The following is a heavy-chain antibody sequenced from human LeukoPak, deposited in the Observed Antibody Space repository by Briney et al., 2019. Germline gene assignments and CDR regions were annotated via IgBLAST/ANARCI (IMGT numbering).Heavy chain of an antibody. D-gene: IGHD4-17*01. CDR1: GYTFTSYA. Sequence: ASVKVSCKASGYTFTSYAMHWVRQAPGQRLEWMGWINAGNGNTKYSQKFQGRVTITRDTSASTAYMELSSLRSEDTAVYYCARGITVTTGYFDYWGQGTLVTVSS. J-gene: IGHJ4*02. CDR3: ARGITVTTGYFDY. CDR2: INAGNGNT. V-gene: IGHV1-3*01.